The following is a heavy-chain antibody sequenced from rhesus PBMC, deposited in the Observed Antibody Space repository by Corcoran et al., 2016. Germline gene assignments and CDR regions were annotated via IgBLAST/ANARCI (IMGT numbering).Heavy chain of an antibody. J-gene: IGHJ5-1*01. CDR1: GGSISRHY. CDR2: IGGSSGRT. CDR3: AREYGSNYVRFDV. D-gene: IGHD4-29*01. V-gene: IGHV4S11*01. Sequence: QVQLQESGPELVKPSETLSLTCAVSGGSISRHYRRWIRQPPGKGLEWVGSIGGSSGRTNYTPSLKSRVALSVDTSKNQLSLKLSSVTAADTAVYYCAREYGSNYVRFDVWGPGVLVTVSS.